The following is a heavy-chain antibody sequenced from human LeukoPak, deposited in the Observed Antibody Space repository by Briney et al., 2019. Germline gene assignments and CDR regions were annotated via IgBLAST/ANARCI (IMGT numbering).Heavy chain of an antibody. CDR1: GFTFSSYA. V-gene: IGHV3-23*01. D-gene: IGHD3-22*01. J-gene: IGHJ4*02. Sequence: GGSLRLSCAASGFTFSSYAMSWVRQAPGKGLEWVSAISGSGGSTYYADSVKGRFTIPRDNSKNTLYLQMNSLRAEDTAVYYCAKVLTYYYDSSGYATDHWSQGTLVTVSS. CDR3: AKVLTYYYDSSGYATDH. CDR2: ISGSGGST.